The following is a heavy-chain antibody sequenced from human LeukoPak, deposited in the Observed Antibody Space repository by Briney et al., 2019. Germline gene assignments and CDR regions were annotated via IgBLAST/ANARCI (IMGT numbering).Heavy chain of an antibody. Sequence: PGGFLRLSCAASGFTFSSYSMNWVRQAPGKGLEWLSSISSSSSYIYYADSVKGRFTISRDNAKNSLYLQMNSLRAEDTAVYYCARGVSYYDILTGYYYYWFDPWGQGTLVTVSS. V-gene: IGHV3-21*01. CDR1: GFTFSSYS. CDR2: ISSSSSYI. J-gene: IGHJ5*02. CDR3: ARGVSYYDILTGYYYYWFDP. D-gene: IGHD3-9*01.